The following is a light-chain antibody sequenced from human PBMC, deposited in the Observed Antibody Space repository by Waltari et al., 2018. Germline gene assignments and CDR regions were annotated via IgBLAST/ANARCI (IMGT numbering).Light chain of an antibody. Sequence: QSALTQPASVSGAPGQSITISCTGTSSDVGGYHYASWYQQHPGKAPKLIIYEVSNRPSGVSNRFSGSKSGNTASLTISGLQAEDEADYYCSSYTSSSTVVFGGGTKLTV. V-gene: IGLV2-14*01. J-gene: IGLJ2*01. CDR3: SSYTSSSTVV. CDR1: SSDVGGYHY. CDR2: EVS.